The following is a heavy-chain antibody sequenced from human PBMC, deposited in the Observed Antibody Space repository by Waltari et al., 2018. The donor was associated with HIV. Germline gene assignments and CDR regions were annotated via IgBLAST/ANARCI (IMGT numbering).Heavy chain of an antibody. Sequence: QVQLQESGPGLVKSSETLSLTCNVSGGSITTHYWSWIRQPPEKGLEWIGYIYYGGITNYNPSLKSRVSISVDTSKNQFSLKVTSVTAADSATYYCAGVGYAYALYYFDYWGPGTPVTVSS. J-gene: IGHJ4*02. CDR3: AGVGYAYALYYFDY. CDR2: IYYGGIT. CDR1: GGSITTHY. D-gene: IGHD5-18*01. V-gene: IGHV4-59*11.